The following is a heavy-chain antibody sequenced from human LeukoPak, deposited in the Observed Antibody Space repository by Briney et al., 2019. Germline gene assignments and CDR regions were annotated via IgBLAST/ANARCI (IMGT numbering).Heavy chain of an antibody. CDR1: GFTFSSYE. D-gene: IGHD3-10*01. CDR3: ARGGYYYYYGSGSYDY. J-gene: IGHJ4*02. CDR2: ISSSGSTI. Sequence: PGGSLPLSSAASGFTFSSYEMNWVRPAPGKGLEWLSYISSSGSTIYYAASVKGRFTISRDNAKISLYLQMNSLRAEDTAVYYCARGGYYYYYGSGSYDYWGQGTLVTVSS. V-gene: IGHV3-48*03.